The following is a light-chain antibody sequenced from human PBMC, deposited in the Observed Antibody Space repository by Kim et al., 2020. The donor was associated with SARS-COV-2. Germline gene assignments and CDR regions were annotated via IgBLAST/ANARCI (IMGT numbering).Light chain of an antibody. CDR1: SSDVGGYNY. J-gene: IGLJ3*02. V-gene: IGLV2-11*01. CDR2: DVS. CDR3: CSYAGSYTSRV. Sequence: LTQPRSVSGSPGQSVTISCTGTSSDVGGYNYVSWYQQHPGKAPKLMIYDVSKRPSGVPDRFSGSKSGNTASLTISGLQAEDEADYYCCSYAGSYTSRVFGGGTQLTVL.